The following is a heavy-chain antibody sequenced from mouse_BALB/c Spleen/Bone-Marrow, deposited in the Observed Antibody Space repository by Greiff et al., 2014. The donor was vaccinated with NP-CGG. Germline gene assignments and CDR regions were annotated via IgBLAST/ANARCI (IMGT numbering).Heavy chain of an antibody. J-gene: IGHJ4*01. D-gene: IGHD2-4*01. V-gene: IGHV14-3*02. Sequence: EVKLMESGAELVKPGASVKLSCTASGFNIKDTYMHWVKQRPEQGLEWIGRIDPANGNTKYDPKFQGKATITADTSSNTAYLQLSSLTSEDTAVYYCAKYGGLRYAMDYWGRGTSVTVSS. CDR2: IDPANGNT. CDR3: AKYGGLRYAMDY. CDR1: GFNIKDTY.